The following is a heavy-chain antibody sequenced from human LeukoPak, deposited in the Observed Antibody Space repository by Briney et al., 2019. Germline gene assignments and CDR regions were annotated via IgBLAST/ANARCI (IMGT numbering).Heavy chain of an antibody. CDR3: ARHDGLGKRSPKNFDY. Sequence: GESLKISCKGSGYSFTSYWIGWVRQMPGKGLEWMGIIYPGDSDTRYSPSFQGQVTISADKSISTAYLQWSSLKASDTAMYYCARHDGLGKRSPKNFDYWGQGTLVTVSS. V-gene: IGHV5-51*01. D-gene: IGHD1-26*01. CDR1: GYSFTSYW. J-gene: IGHJ4*02. CDR2: IYPGDSDT.